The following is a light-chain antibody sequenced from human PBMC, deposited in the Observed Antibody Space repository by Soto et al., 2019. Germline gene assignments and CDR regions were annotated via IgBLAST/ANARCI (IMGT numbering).Light chain of an antibody. CDR1: QSVSSN. CDR2: GAS. CDR3: QLGGT. V-gene: IGKV3-15*01. Sequence: EIVMTQSPATLSVSPGERATLSCRASQSVSSNLAWYQQKPGQAPRLLIYGASTRATGIPARFSGSGSGTEFTLTISSLQSEDFAVYYCQLGGTFGGGTKVEIK. J-gene: IGKJ4*01.